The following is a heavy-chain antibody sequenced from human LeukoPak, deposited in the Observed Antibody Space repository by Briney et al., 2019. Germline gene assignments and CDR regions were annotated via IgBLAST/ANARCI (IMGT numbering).Heavy chain of an antibody. Sequence: SVKVSCKASGGSLRRYVFAWVRQAPEQGLEWMGGIMPVLDTGSYAQGFQGRVTITADRSTSTAYMELRSLRPEDTALYYCAARDNGNDLLSYHGMDVWGNGTTVTVSS. D-gene: IGHD1-1*01. V-gene: IGHV1-69*06. J-gene: IGHJ6*04. CDR1: GGSLRRYV. CDR2: IMPVLDTG. CDR3: AARDNGNDLLSYHGMDV.